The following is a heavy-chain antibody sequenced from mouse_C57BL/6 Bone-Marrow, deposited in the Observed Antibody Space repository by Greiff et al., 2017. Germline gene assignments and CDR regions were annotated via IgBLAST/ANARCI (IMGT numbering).Heavy chain of an antibody. CDR1: GFTFSSYG. Sequence: EVMLVESGGDLVKPGGSLKLSCAASGFTFSSYGMSWVRQTPDKRLEWVATISSGGSYTYYPDSVKGRFTISRDNAKNTLYLQMSSLKSEDTAMYYCARRRAWFAYGGQGTLVTVSA. CDR3: ARRRAWFAY. J-gene: IGHJ3*01. V-gene: IGHV5-6*02. CDR2: ISSGGSYT.